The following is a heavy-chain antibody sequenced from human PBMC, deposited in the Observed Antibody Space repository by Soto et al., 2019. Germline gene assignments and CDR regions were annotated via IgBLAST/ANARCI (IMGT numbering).Heavy chain of an antibody. Sequence: PGGSLRLSCAASGFTFSSYAMHWVRQAPGKGLEWVAVISYDGSNKYCADSVKGRFTISRDNSKNTLYLQMNSLRAEDTAVYYCARDLENLYCSGGSCLLDKYYFDYWGQGTLVTVSS. D-gene: IGHD2-15*01. J-gene: IGHJ4*02. CDR2: ISYDGSNK. CDR3: ARDLENLYCSGGSCLLDKYYFDY. CDR1: GFTFSSYA. V-gene: IGHV3-30-3*01.